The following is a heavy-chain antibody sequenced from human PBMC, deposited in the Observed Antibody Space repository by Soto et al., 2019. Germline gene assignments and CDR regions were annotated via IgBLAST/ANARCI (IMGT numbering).Heavy chain of an antibody. CDR2: IYYSGST. CDR3: ARAIRFFDWLSSLGGMDV. V-gene: IGHV4-31*03. D-gene: IGHD3-9*01. Sequence: SETLSLTCTVSGGSISSGGYYWSWIRQHPGKGLEWIGYIYYSGSTYYNPSLKSRVTISVDTSKNQFSLKLSSVTAADTAVYYCARAIRFFDWLSSLGGMDVWGQGTTVTVSS. J-gene: IGHJ6*02. CDR1: GGSISSGGYY.